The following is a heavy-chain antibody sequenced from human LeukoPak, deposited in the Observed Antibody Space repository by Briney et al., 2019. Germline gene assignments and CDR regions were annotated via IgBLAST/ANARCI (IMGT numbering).Heavy chain of an antibody. D-gene: IGHD1-1*01. CDR1: GGSFSGYY. Sequence: PSETLSLTCAVYGGSFSGYYWSWIRQPPGKGLEWIGEINHSGSTNYNPSLKSRVTISVDTSKNQFSLKLSSVTAADTAVYYCARGQRALLYYYYGMDVWGQGTTVTVSS. CDR3: ARGQRALLYYYYGMDV. J-gene: IGHJ6*02. CDR2: INHSGST. V-gene: IGHV4-34*01.